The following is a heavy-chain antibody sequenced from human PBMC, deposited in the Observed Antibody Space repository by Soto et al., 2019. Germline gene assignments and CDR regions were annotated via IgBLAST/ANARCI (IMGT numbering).Heavy chain of an antibody. Sequence: ASVKVSCKASGYTFTSYDINWVRQATGQGLEWMGWMNPNSGNTGYAQKFQGRVTMTRNTSISTAYMELSSLRSEDTAVYYCARAAISSSWPYYYYMDVWGKGTTVTVSS. CDR1: GYTFTSYD. CDR3: ARAAISSSWPYYYYMDV. CDR2: MNPNSGNT. V-gene: IGHV1-8*01. D-gene: IGHD6-13*01. J-gene: IGHJ6*03.